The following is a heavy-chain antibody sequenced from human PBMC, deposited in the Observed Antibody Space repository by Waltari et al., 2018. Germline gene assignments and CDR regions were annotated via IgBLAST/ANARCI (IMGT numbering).Heavy chain of an antibody. CDR1: GFTFNIYW. J-gene: IGHJ3*02. CDR2: KKNEGSEK. D-gene: IGHD1-1*01. Sequence: VQLVESVGGLVEPGGSCKLYCAASGFTFNIYWSTLVRQAPGKGLEWVANKKNEGSEKYYVHSVNGGLTICRDNVKNSLYLQMYSLGAEDTAVYSCARDSGLCNRINCRGDAFDIWGQGTMVTFSS. V-gene: IGHV3-7*01. CDR3: ARDSGLCNRINCRGDAFDI.